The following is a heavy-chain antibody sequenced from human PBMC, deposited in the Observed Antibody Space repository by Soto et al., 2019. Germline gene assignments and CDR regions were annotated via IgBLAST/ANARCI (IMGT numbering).Heavy chain of an antibody. V-gene: IGHV3-9*01. CDR3: AKERDYRGWFDP. CDR2: ISWNSGSI. CDR1: GFTFDDYA. D-gene: IGHD4-4*01. J-gene: IGHJ5*02. Sequence: GGSLRLSCAASGFTFDDYAMHWVRQAPGKGLEWVSGISWNSGSIGYADSVKGRFTISRDNAKNSLYLQMNSLRAEDTALYYCAKERDYRGWFDPWGQGTLVTVSS.